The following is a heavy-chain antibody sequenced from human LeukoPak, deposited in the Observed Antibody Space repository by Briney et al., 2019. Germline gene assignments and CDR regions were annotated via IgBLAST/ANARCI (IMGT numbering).Heavy chain of an antibody. V-gene: IGHV4-30-2*01. CDR2: IYHSGST. CDR1: GRSISSGGYS. D-gene: IGHD3-16*01. J-gene: IGHJ4*02. CDR3: ARVYRGTFDY. Sequence: SETLSLTCAVSGRSISSGGYSWSWIRQPPGKGLEWIGYIYHSGSTYYNPSLKSRVTISVDRSKNQFSLKLSSVTAADTAVYYCARVYRGTFDYWGQGTLVTVSS.